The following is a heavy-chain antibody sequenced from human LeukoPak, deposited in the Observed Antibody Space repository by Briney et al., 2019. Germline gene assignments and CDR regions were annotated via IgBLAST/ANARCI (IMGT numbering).Heavy chain of an antibody. V-gene: IGHV3-21*01. CDR1: GFTFSSYS. CDR2: ISSSSSYI. CDR3: ASGLGYSGYDWGQELSY. Sequence: PGGSLRLSCAASGFTFSSYSMNWVRQAPGKGLEWVSSISSSSSYIYYADSVKGRFTISRDNAKNSLYLQMNSLRAEDTAVYYCASGLGYSGYDWGQELSYWGQGTLVTVSS. J-gene: IGHJ4*02. D-gene: IGHD5-12*01.